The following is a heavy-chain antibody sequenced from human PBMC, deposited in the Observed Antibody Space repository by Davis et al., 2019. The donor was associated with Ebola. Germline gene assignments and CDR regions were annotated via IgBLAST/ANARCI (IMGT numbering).Heavy chain of an antibody. CDR1: GGSFSGYY. CDR2: INHSGST. Sequence: MPSETLSLTCAVYGGSFSGYYWSWIRQPPGKGLEWVGEINHSGSTNYNPSLKSRVTISVDTSKNQFYLKLSSVTAADTAVYYCARTYSSSWYIAELGYWGQGTLVTVSS. CDR3: ARTYSSSWYIAELGY. J-gene: IGHJ4*02. V-gene: IGHV4-34*01. D-gene: IGHD6-13*01.